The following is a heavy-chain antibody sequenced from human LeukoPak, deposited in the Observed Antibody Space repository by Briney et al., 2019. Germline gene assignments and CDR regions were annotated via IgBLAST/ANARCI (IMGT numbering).Heavy chain of an antibody. Sequence: SETLSLTCTVSGGSISSSSYYWGWGRQPPGKGLEWIGSIYYSGSTYYNPSLKSRVTISVYTYKNQFSLKLSSVTAADTAVYYCASFSYYDSSGYYRLFDYWGQGTLVTVSS. CDR2: IYYSGST. D-gene: IGHD3-22*01. V-gene: IGHV4-39*01. J-gene: IGHJ4*02. CDR3: ASFSYYDSSGYYRLFDY. CDR1: GGSISSSSYY.